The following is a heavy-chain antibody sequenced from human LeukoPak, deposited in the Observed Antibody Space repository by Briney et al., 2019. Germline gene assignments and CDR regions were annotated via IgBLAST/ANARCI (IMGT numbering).Heavy chain of an antibody. CDR2: IYHSGST. D-gene: IGHD4-17*01. CDR3: ARGVDYGDYEGLRFDY. V-gene: IGHV4-38-2*02. CDR1: GYSISSGYY. Sequence: PSETLSLTCTVSGYSISSGYYWGWIRQPPGKGLEWIGSIYHSGSTYYNPSLKSRVTISVDTSKNQFSLKLSSVTAADTAVYYCARGVDYGDYEGLRFDYWGQGTLVTVSS. J-gene: IGHJ4*02.